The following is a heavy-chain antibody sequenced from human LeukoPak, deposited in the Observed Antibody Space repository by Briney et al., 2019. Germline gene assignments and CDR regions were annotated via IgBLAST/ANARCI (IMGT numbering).Heavy chain of an antibody. V-gene: IGHV4-61*02. CDR2: IYSSGST. CDR3: ARGVTTGPLGDAFDI. CDR1: GGSSSSGTYY. Sequence: SETLSLTCTVSGGSSSSGTYYWSWVRQPAGKGLEWIGRIYSSGSTNYNPSLKSRVTISVDTSKNQFSLKLSSVTAADTAVYYCARGVTTGPLGDAFDIWGQGTMVTVSS. J-gene: IGHJ3*02. D-gene: IGHD2-21*02.